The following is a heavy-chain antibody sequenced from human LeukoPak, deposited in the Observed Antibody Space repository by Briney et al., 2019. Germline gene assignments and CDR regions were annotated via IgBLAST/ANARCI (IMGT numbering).Heavy chain of an antibody. D-gene: IGHD3-22*01. CDR3: ARTPTTYYYDSSGYYHDY. J-gene: IGHJ4*02. Sequence: GGSLRLSCAASGFTFSDYYMSWIRQAPGKGLEWVSYISSSGSTIYYADSVKGRFTISRDNAKNSLYLQMISLRAEDTAVYYCARTPTTYYYDSSGYYHDYWGQGTLVTVSS. CDR1: GFTFSDYY. V-gene: IGHV3-11*01. CDR2: ISSSGSTI.